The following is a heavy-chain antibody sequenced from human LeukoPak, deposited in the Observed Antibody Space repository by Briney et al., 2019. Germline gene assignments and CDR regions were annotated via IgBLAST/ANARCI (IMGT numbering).Heavy chain of an antibody. Sequence: GGSLRLSCAASGFTFSSYAMSWVRQAPGKGLEWVSAISGSGGSTYYADSVKGRFTISRDNSKNTLYLQMNSLRAEDTAVYYCAKLPRSIAVAGSLQFDYWGQGTLVTVSS. V-gene: IGHV3-23*01. CDR3: AKLPRSIAVAGSLQFDY. CDR1: GFTFSSYA. J-gene: IGHJ4*02. D-gene: IGHD6-19*01. CDR2: ISGSGGST.